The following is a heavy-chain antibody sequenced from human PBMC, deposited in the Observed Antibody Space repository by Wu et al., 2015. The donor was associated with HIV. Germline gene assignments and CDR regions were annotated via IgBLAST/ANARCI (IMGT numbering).Heavy chain of an antibody. V-gene: IGHV1-2*02. CDR3: ARDWRFRGVFDDLYMDV. J-gene: IGHJ6*03. CDR1: GYTFTDYS. CDR2: INPDTGDT. D-gene: IGHD3-9*01. Sequence: QVQLEQSGTQIQKSGASVTVSCKTSGYTFTDYSIHWVRQAPGQGLQWMGYINPDTGDTKYSQNFKGSVSMTRDTSLSTVYMVLTRPRLNDTAIYYCARDWRFRGVFDDLYMDVWGNGTTVVVSS.